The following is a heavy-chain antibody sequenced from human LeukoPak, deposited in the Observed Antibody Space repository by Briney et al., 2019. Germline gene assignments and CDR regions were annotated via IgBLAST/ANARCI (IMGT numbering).Heavy chain of an antibody. CDR2: IRYDGTNK. Sequence: GGSLRLSCAASGFTLSTYAMHWVRQAPGKGLEWVAFIRYDGTNKYYVDSVKGRFTISRDNSKNMLYLQMNSLRAEDTAVYYCAKGSTRIAVAGTLDYWGQGTLVTVSS. J-gene: IGHJ4*02. V-gene: IGHV3-30*02. CDR3: AKGSTRIAVAGTLDY. CDR1: GFTLSTYA. D-gene: IGHD6-19*01.